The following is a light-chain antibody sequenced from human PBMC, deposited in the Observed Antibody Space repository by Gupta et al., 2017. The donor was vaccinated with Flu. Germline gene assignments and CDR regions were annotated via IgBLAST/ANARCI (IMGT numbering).Light chain of an antibody. V-gene: IGKV3-20*01. CDR1: QTVSSSY. CDR3: QQEGSSPRT. CDR2: GAS. Sequence: EIVLTQSPGTLSSSPGERATLSCRASQTVSSSYLAWYQLKPGQAPRLLIYGASSRATGIPDRFSGSGSGTEFTLTISRLEPEDFAVYYCQQEGSSPRTFGQGTKVEIK. J-gene: IGKJ1*01.